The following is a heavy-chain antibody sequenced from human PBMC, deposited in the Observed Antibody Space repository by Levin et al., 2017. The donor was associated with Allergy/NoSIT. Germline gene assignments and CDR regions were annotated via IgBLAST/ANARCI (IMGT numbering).Heavy chain of an antibody. J-gene: IGHJ4*02. CDR3: TRSMIRGVAPLSS. Sequence: GESLKISCAASGFIFGSHWMHWVRQAPGKGLVWVSSINRDGSSTIYMDSVKGRFTMSRDNAKNMLYLQMNSLRAEDTAVYYCTRSMIRGVAPLSSWGQGTLVTVSS. V-gene: IGHV3-74*01. CDR1: GFIFGSHW. CDR2: INRDGSST. D-gene: IGHD3-10*01.